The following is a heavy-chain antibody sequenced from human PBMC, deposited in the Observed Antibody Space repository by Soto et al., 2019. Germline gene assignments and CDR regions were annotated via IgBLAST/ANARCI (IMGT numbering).Heavy chain of an antibody. Sequence: GGSLRLSCAASGFTFSSYAMSWVRQAPGKGLEWVSAISGSGGSTYYADSVKGRFTISRDKSKNTLYLQMNSLRAEDTAVYYCAKDYPGYSSGWYSYNWFDPWGQGTLVTVSS. D-gene: IGHD6-19*01. V-gene: IGHV3-23*01. CDR1: GFTFSSYA. J-gene: IGHJ5*02. CDR2: ISGSGGST. CDR3: AKDYPGYSSGWYSYNWFDP.